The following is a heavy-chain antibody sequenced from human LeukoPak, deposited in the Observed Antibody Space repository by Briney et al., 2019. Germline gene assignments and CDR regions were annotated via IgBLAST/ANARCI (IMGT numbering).Heavy chain of an antibody. J-gene: IGHJ4*02. D-gene: IGHD2-21*02. CDR2: LSSSANT. CDR1: GVSISDCS. Sequence: RPSETLSLTCTVSGVSISDCSWSWIRHPAGQGLEFIGRLSSSANTYYSPSLKSRITLSMDTSKNHFSLNLTSVTAADTAVYYCARDRTAPRQRFFDYWGKGILVTVSS. CDR3: ARDRTAPRQRFFDY. V-gene: IGHV4-4*07.